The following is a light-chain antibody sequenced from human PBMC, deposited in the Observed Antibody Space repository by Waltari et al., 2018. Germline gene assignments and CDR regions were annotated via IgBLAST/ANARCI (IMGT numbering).Light chain of an antibody. CDR3: SSYTSYSVV. V-gene: IGLV2-14*01. CDR2: DVS. Sequence: QSALTQPASVSGSPGQSITISCTGTSSDIGVYNYVSWYQQHPGKGPKLMIYDVSNRPSGVSNRFSGSKSGNTASLTISGLQAEDEADYYCSSYTSYSVVFGGGTKLTVL. CDR1: SSDIGVYNY. J-gene: IGLJ2*01.